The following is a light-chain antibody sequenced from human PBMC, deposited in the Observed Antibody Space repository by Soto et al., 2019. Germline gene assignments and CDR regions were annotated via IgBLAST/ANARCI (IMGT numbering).Light chain of an antibody. Sequence: ETVLTQSPATLSLSPGERATLSCRASQSVSGSLAWYQQKPGQAPRLLIYDASNRATGVPARFSGSGSGTDFTLTISSLEPEDFAVYYCQQRSNWPRTFGQGTKVEIK. CDR1: QSVSGS. CDR2: DAS. V-gene: IGKV3-11*01. J-gene: IGKJ1*01. CDR3: QQRSNWPRT.